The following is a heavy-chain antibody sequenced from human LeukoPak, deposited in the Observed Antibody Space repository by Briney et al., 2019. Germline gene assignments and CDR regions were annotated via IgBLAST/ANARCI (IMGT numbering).Heavy chain of an antibody. J-gene: IGHJ3*01. Sequence: ASVKVSCKASGYTFTSYDINWVRQATGQGLEWMGWMNPNSGNTGYAQKFQGRVTITRNTSISTAYMELSSLRAEDTAVYYCAKDRSTSCCDAFDFWGQGTMVTVSS. CDR2: MNPNSGNT. CDR1: GYTFTSYD. V-gene: IGHV1-8*03. CDR3: AKDRSTSCCDAFDF. D-gene: IGHD2-2*01.